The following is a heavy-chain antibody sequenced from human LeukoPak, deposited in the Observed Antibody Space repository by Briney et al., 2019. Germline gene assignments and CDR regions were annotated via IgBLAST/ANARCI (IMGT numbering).Heavy chain of an antibody. J-gene: IGHJ4*02. CDR1: GYTFTGYY. CDR3: ARCRYSGSYYYFDY. Sequence: GASVKVSCKASGYTFTGYYIHWGRQAPGQGLEWRGIINPSGGSTSYAQKFQGRVTMTRDTSTSTVYMELSSLRSEDTAVYYCARCRYSGSYYYFDYWGQGTLVTVPS. V-gene: IGHV1-46*01. CDR2: INPSGGST. D-gene: IGHD1-26*01.